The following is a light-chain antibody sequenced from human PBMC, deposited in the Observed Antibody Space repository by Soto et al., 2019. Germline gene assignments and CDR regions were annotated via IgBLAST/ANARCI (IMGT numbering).Light chain of an antibody. Sequence: QAVVTQPPSVSGAPGQRVTISCTGSSSNIGAGYDVHWYQQVPGTAPKLLIYGNTNRPSGVPDRFSGSKSGTSASLAITGLQAEDEADYYCQSCDSSLSGWRVFGGGTKVTVL. V-gene: IGLV1-40*01. J-gene: IGLJ3*02. CDR1: SSNIGAGYD. CDR2: GNT. CDR3: QSCDSSLSGWRV.